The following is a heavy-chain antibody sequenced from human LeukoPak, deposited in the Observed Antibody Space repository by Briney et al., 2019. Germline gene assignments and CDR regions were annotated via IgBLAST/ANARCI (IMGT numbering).Heavy chain of an antibody. CDR1: GFTFSGYG. J-gene: IGHJ4*02. Sequence: GGSLRLSCAASGFTFSGYGMHWVRQAPGKGLEWVALISYDGSNKYHADSVKGRFTISRNNSKNTLYLQMNSLRVEDTAVYYRAKTQGSSWYGADYWGQGTLVTVSS. CDR2: ISYDGSNK. CDR3: AKTQGSSWYGADY. V-gene: IGHV3-30*18. D-gene: IGHD6-13*01.